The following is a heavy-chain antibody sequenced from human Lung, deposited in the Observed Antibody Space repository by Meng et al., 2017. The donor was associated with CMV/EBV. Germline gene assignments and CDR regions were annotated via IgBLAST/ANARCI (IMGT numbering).Heavy chain of an antibody. V-gene: IGHV3-30-3*01. CDR1: GFTFSSYA. CDR2: ISYDGSNK. J-gene: IGHJ6*02. Sequence: SXAASGFTFSSYAMHWVRQAPGKGLEWVAVISYDGSNKYYADSVKGRFTISRDNSKNTLYLQMNSLRAEDTAVYYCARDEYIILVSYGMDVWGQGTTVTVSS. CDR3: ARDEYIILVSYGMDV. D-gene: IGHD3-9*01.